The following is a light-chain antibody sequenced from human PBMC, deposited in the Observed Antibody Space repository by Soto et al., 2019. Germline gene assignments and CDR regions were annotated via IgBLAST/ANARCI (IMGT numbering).Light chain of an antibody. V-gene: IGLV3-21*02. Sequence: SYELTQPPSVSVAPGQTAGISCGGNNLGSKSVHWYQQKSGQAPVLVVFDDSDRPSGIPERISGSNSGKTATLTISRVEAGDEADYYCQVWDSITDHWVFGGGTKLSVL. CDR3: QVWDSITDHWV. J-gene: IGLJ3*02. CDR1: NLGSKS. CDR2: DDS.